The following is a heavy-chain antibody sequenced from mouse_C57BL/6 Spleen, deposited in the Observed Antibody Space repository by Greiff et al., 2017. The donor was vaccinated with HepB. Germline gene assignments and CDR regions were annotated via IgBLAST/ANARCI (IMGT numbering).Heavy chain of an antibody. Sequence: QVQLQQPGAELVKPGASVKMSCKASGYTFTSYWITWVKQRPGQGLEWIGDIYPGSGSTNYNEKFKSKATLTVDTSSSTAYMQLSSLTSEDSAVYYCAIGEDYSNYGGYWGQGTTLTVSS. CDR1: GYTFTSYW. CDR2: IYPGSGST. V-gene: IGHV1-55*01. D-gene: IGHD2-5*01. CDR3: AIGEDYSNYGGY. J-gene: IGHJ2*01.